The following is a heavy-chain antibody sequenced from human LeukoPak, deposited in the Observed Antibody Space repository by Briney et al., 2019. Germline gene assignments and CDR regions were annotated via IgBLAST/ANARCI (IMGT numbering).Heavy chain of an antibody. J-gene: IGHJ4*02. CDR1: GFTFSSYA. Sequence: PGGSLRLSCAASGFTFSSYAMSWVRQAPGKGLEWVSAISGSGGSTYYADSVKGRFTISRDNSKNTLYLQMNSLRAEDTAVYYYANSWFGELTHFDYWGQGTLVTVSS. CDR3: ANSWFGELTHFDY. D-gene: IGHD3-10*01. V-gene: IGHV3-23*01. CDR2: ISGSGGST.